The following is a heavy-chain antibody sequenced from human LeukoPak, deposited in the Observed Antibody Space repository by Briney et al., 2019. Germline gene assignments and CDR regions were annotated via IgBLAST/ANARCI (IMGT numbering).Heavy chain of an antibody. CDR3: ARDPRAVAGTDYYYGMNV. CDR1: GGTFSSYA. V-gene: IGHV1-69*13. J-gene: IGHJ6*02. D-gene: IGHD6-19*01. Sequence: SVKVSCKASGGTFSSYAISWVRQAPGQGLEWMGGIIPIFGTANYAQKFQGRVTITADESTSTAYMELSSLRSEDTAVYYCARDPRAVAGTDYYYGMNVWGQGTTVTVSS. CDR2: IIPIFGTA.